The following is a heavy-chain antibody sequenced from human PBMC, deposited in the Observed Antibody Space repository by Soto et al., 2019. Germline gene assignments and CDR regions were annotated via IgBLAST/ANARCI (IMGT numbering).Heavy chain of an antibody. CDR3: ARESEDLTSNFDY. J-gene: IGHJ4*02. Sequence: EVQLVESGGGLVKPGGSLRLPCAASGFTFTRYSMNWVRQAPGKGLEWVSSSSSTTNYIYYADSMKGRFTVSRDNAKNSVYLEMISLSAEATAVYYFARESEDLTSNFDYWGQGTLVTVSS. CDR1: GFTFTRYS. V-gene: IGHV3-21*01. CDR2: SSSTTNYI.